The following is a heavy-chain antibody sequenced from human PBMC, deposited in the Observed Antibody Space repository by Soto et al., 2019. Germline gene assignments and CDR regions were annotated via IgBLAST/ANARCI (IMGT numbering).Heavy chain of an antibody. V-gene: IGHV4-61*01. J-gene: IGHJ3*02. Sequence: SETLSLTCAVFGGSVNSGNYYWSWIRQPPGKGLEWIGEMSHSGGTHFNPSLKSRVTISVDTSKNQFSLKMSSVTAADTALYYCARAERGTATTVVDAFDIWGPGTMVTVSS. CDR3: ARAERGTATTVVDAFDI. D-gene: IGHD1-1*01. CDR2: MSHSGGT. CDR1: GGSVNSGNYY.